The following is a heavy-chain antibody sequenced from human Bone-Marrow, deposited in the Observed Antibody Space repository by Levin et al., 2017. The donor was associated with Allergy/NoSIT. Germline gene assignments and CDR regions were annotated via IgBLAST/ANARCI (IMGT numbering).Heavy chain of an antibody. J-gene: IGHJ6*03. Sequence: GGSLRLSCAASGFTFSNYAMHWVRQTPGEGLEWVAVISDDGSNKYYADSVKGRFTISRDNSKNTLFVQMNSLRPEDTAVYYCAKEGYCSGGSCYPHYYYYMDVWGKGTTVTVSS. CDR2: ISDDGSNK. CDR1: GFTFSNYA. CDR3: AKEGYCSGGSCYPHYYYYMDV. D-gene: IGHD2-15*01. V-gene: IGHV3-30*18.